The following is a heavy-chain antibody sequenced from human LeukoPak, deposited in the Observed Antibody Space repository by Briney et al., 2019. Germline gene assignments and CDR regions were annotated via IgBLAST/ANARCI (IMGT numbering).Heavy chain of an antibody. CDR1: GGTFSSYT. D-gene: IGHD2-8*01. CDR2: IIPILGIA. Sequence: SAKVSCKASGGTFSSYTISWVRQAPGQGLEWMGRIIPILGIANYAQKFQGRVTITADKSTSTAYMELSSLRSEDTAVYYCARDGMRGSFDYWGQGTLVTVSS. J-gene: IGHJ4*02. V-gene: IGHV1-69*04. CDR3: ARDGMRGSFDY.